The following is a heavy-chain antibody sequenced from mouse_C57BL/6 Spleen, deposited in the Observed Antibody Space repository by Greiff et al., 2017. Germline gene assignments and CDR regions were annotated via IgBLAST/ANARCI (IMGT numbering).Heavy chain of an antibody. D-gene: IGHD4-1*01. CDR2: IWSDGST. CDR3: ARHGLTGVYYYAMDY. CDR1: GFSLTSYG. Sequence: QVQLKQSGPGLVAPSQSLSITCTVSGFSLTSYGVHWVRQPPGKGLEWLVVIWSDGSTTYNSALKSRLSISKDNSKSQVFLKMNSLQTDDTAMYYCARHGLTGVYYYAMDYWGQGTSVTVSS. J-gene: IGHJ4*01. V-gene: IGHV2-6-1*01.